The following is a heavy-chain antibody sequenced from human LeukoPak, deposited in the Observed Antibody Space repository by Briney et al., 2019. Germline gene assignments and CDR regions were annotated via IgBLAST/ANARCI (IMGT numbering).Heavy chain of an antibody. CDR3: ARLLTNVADAFDI. CDR1: GGPISSSSYY. D-gene: IGHD1-1*01. Sequence: AEPLSLTCTVSGGPISSSSYYWGWIRQPPGKGLEWIGSIYYSGSTYYTPSLKSRVTISVDTSKTQFSLKLSSVTAADTAVYFCARLLTNVADAFDIWGQGTMVSVSS. CDR2: IYYSGST. V-gene: IGHV4-39*01. J-gene: IGHJ3*02.